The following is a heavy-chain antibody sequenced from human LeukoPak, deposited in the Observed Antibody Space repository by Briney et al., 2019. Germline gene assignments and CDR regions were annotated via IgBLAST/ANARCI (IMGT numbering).Heavy chain of an antibody. CDR2: ISYDGSNK. J-gene: IGHJ6*02. Sequence: GRSLRLSCAASGFTFSSYAMHWVRQAPGKGLEWVAVISYDGSNKYYADSVKGRFTISRDNSKNTLYLQMNSLRAEDTAVYYCARAYDILTGYDLPDVWGQGTTVTVSS. D-gene: IGHD3-9*01. V-gene: IGHV3-30-3*01. CDR3: ARAYDILTGYDLPDV. CDR1: GFTFSSYA.